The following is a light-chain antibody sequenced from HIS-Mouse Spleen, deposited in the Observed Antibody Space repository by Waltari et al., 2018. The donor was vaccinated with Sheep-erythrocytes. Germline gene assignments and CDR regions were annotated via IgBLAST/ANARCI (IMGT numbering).Light chain of an antibody. CDR2: QDS. CDR1: KLGDKY. CDR3: QAWDSSIVL. Sequence: SYELTQPPSVSVSPGQTASITCSGDKLGDKYACWYQQKPGQSPVLVIYQDSKRSSGIPGRFSGSNSGNTATLTISGTQAMDEADYYCQAWDSSIVLFGGGTKLTVL. V-gene: IGLV3-1*01. J-gene: IGLJ2*01.